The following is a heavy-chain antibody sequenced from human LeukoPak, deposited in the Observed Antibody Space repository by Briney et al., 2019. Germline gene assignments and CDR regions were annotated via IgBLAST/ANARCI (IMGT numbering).Heavy chain of an antibody. CDR2: IYYSGST. Sequence: PSETLSLTCTVSGGSISSSSYYWGWIRQPPGKGLEWIGSIYYSGSTYYNPSLKSRVTISVDTSKNQFSLKLSSVTAADTAVYYCASTRARIAAAGTPIDIDYWGQGTLVTVSS. J-gene: IGHJ4*02. CDR1: GGSISSSSYY. CDR3: ASTRARIAAAGTPIDIDY. D-gene: IGHD6-13*01. V-gene: IGHV4-39*07.